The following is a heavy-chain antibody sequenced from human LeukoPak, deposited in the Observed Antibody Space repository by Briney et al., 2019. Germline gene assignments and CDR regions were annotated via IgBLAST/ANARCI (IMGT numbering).Heavy chain of an antibody. V-gene: IGHV3-74*01. CDR1: GFTLSSYW. Sequence: GGSLRLSCAASGFTLSSYWMHWVRQAPGKGLVWVSRINTDGSSTTYVDSVKGRFTISRDNAKNTLYLQMNSPRAEDTAVYYCARELSREKDYWGQGTLVTVSS. CDR3: ARELSREKDY. CDR2: INTDGSST. D-gene: IGHD3-16*02. J-gene: IGHJ4*02.